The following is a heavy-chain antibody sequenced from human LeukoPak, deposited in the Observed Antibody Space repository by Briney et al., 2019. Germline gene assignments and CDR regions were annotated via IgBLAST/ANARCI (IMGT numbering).Heavy chain of an antibody. CDR1: GFTFSSYA. CDR3: ARSPTSWYFDY. Sequence: GGSLRLSRAASGFTFSSYAMSWVRQAPGKGLEWVSAISGSGGSTYYADSVKGRFTISRDNSKNTLYLQMNSLRPEDTSVYYCARSPTSWYFDYWGQGTLVTVSS. D-gene: IGHD2-2*01. J-gene: IGHJ4*02. CDR2: ISGSGGST. V-gene: IGHV3-23*01.